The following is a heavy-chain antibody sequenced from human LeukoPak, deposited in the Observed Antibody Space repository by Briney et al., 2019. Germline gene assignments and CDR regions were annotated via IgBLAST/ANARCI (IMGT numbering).Heavy chain of an antibody. J-gene: IGHJ4*02. CDR1: GFTFSSYE. D-gene: IGHD1-26*01. Sequence: PGGSLGLSCAASGFTFSSYEMNWVRQAPGKGLEWVSTISDSGGSTYSADSVKGRFTVSRDNSKNTVYLQMNSLRAGDTAVYYCAKDRGIAGAEYFDYWGQGTLVTVSS. V-gene: IGHV3-23*01. CDR3: AKDRGIAGAEYFDY. CDR2: ISDSGGST.